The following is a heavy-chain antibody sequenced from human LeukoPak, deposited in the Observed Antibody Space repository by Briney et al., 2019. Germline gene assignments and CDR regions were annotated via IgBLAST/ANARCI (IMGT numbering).Heavy chain of an antibody. CDR3: ARAGSGWYYGFDY. D-gene: IGHD6-19*01. CDR1: GFTFSRNY. J-gene: IGHJ4*02. CDR2: IYSGGST. V-gene: IGHV3-66*01. Sequence: GXSLRLSCAASGFTFSRNYMSWVRQAPGKGLEWVSVIYSGGSTYYADSVNGRFTISRDNSKNTLYLQMNSLRAEDTAVYYCARAGSGWYYGFDYWGQGTLVTVSS.